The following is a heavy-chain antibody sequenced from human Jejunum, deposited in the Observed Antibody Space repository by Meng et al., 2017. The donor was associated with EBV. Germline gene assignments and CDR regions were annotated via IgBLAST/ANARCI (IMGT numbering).Heavy chain of an antibody. CDR1: GYTFTTHH. CDR3: ARGDGYNLY. J-gene: IGHJ4*02. Sequence: QAHVVPSVAGVKKPGASVKVSCKASGYTFTTHHINWVRQATGQGLEYMGWMSPDNGDTGYAQNFQGRLTMTRDTSISTAYMELSSLTSDDTAVYYCARGDGYNLYWGQGTLVTVSS. CDR2: MSPDNGDT. D-gene: IGHD5-24*01. V-gene: IGHV1-8*01.